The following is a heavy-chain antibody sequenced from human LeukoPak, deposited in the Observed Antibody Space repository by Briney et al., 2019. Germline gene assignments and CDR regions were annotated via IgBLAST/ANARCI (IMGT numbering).Heavy chain of an antibody. Sequence: PGGSLTLSCSASRFTFSSYEMNWVRQAPGKGLEWVSYISSSGSTIYYADSVKGRFTISRDNAKNSLYLQMNSLRAEDTAVYYCAELGITMIGGVWGKGTTVTISS. CDR1: RFTFSSYE. J-gene: IGHJ6*04. CDR3: AELGITMIGGV. CDR2: ISSSGSTI. D-gene: IGHD3-10*02. V-gene: IGHV3-48*03.